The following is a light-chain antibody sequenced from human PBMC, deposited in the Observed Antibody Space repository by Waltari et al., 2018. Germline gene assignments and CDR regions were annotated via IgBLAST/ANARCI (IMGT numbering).Light chain of an antibody. CDR1: QSVSSSY. J-gene: IGKJ1*01. V-gene: IGKV3-20*01. Sequence: IVLTQSPGTLSLSPGERATLSCRASQSVSSSYFAWYQQKPGQAPRLLIYGASSRATGVPDRFSGSGSGTDFTLTISRLEPEDFAVYYCQQYGTSPTTFGQGTKVEIK. CDR3: QQYGTSPTT. CDR2: GAS.